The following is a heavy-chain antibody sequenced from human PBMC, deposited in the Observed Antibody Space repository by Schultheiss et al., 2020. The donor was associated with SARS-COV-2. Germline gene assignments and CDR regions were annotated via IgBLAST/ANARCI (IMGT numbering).Heavy chain of an antibody. CDR1: GFTFSSYW. V-gene: IGHV3-74*01. CDR3: ARDVVEITYYDILTGERGSWWFDP. CDR2: INSDGSST. J-gene: IGHJ5*02. D-gene: IGHD3-9*01. Sequence: GGSLRLSCAASGFTFSSYWMHWVRQAPGKGLVWVSRINSDGSSTSYADSVKGRFTISRDNAKNTLYLQMNSLRAEDTAVYYCARDVVEITYYDILTGERGSWWFDPWGQGTLVTVSS.